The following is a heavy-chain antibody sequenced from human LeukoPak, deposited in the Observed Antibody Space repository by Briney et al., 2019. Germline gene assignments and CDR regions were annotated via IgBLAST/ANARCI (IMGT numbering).Heavy chain of an antibody. CDR3: RGFWSGYYSHDY. CDR2: FDPEDGET. CDR1: GYTLTELS. J-gene: IGHJ4*02. Sequence: ASVTVSCKVSGYTLTELSMHWVRQAPGKGLEWMGGFDPEDGETIYAQKFQGRVTMTEDTSTDTAYMELSSLRSEDTAVYYCRGFWSGYYSHDYWGQGTLVTVSS. V-gene: IGHV1-24*01. D-gene: IGHD3-3*01.